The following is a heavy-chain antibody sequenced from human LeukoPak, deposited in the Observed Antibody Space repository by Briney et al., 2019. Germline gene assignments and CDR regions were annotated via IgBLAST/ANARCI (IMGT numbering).Heavy chain of an antibody. CDR2: IYYSGST. J-gene: IGHJ4*02. D-gene: IGHD6-13*01. CDR1: GGSISSGGYY. CDR3: ARDLNNQQLGIDY. V-gene: IGHV4-31*03. Sequence: SETLSLTCTVSGGSISSGGYYWSWIRQHPGKGLEWIGYIYYSGSTYYNPSLKSRVTISVDTSKNQFSLKLSSVTAADTAVYYCARDLNNQQLGIDYWGQGTLVTVSS.